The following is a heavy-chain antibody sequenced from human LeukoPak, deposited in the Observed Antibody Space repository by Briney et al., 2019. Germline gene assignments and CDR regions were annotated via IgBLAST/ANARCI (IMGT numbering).Heavy chain of an antibody. CDR3: AKWWTTRDYGDY. V-gene: IGHV3-30*18. CDR2: ISYDGSNK. Sequence: GGSLRLSCAASGFTFSSYGMHWVRQAPGKGLEWVAVISYDGSNKYYADSVKGRFTISRDNSKNTLYVQMNSLRAEDTAVYYCAKWWTTRDYGDYWGQGTLVTVSS. D-gene: IGHD2-15*01. J-gene: IGHJ4*02. CDR1: GFTFSSYG.